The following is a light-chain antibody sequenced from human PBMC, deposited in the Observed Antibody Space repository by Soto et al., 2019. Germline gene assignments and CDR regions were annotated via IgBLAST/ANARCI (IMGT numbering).Light chain of an antibody. V-gene: IGKV1-33*01. CDR2: GAS. CDR3: KQYDNLPPFT. J-gene: IGKJ3*01. Sequence: DIQMTQSPSSLSASVGARVSITCQASQDIRTSLSWFQQKPGRAPKLLIYGASNLETGVPSRFRGSGFGKFFSFPISSRQPEDIATYYCKQYDNLPPFTFGPGTKVDIK. CDR1: QDIRTS.